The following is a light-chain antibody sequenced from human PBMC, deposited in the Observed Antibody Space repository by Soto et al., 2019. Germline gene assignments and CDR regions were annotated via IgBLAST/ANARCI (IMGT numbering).Light chain of an antibody. J-gene: IGLJ2*01. CDR2: DVS. Sequence: QSALTQPASVSGSPGQSITISCSGTSSDVGTYNFVSWYQQHPGKAPKLMFFDVSNRPSGVSDRFSGSKSGNTAYLTISGLQAEDEADYYCSSYTSTNTMVVFGGGTKLTVL. V-gene: IGLV2-14*03. CDR3: SSYTSTNTMVV. CDR1: SSDVGTYNF.